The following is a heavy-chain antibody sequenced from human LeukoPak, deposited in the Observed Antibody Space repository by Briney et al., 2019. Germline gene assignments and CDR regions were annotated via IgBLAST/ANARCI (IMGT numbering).Heavy chain of an antibody. CDR3: ARHNSGSEY. Sequence: SETLSLTCTVSGNSISSYYWSWIRQPPGKGLEWIGYIYYSGSTNYNPSLKSRVTISVDTSKNQFSLKLSSVTAADTAVYYCARHNSGSEYWGQGTLVTVSS. CDR1: GNSISSYY. D-gene: IGHD6-19*01. J-gene: IGHJ4*02. CDR2: IYYSGST. V-gene: IGHV4-59*08.